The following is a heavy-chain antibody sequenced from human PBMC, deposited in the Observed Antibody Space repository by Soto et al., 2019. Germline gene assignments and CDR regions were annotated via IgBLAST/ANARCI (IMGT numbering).Heavy chain of an antibody. CDR3: AKPIVATTKFGAFDI. V-gene: IGHV3-30*18. CDR2: ISYDGSNK. D-gene: IGHD5-12*01. J-gene: IGHJ3*02. Sequence: QVQLVESGGGVVQPGRSLRLSCAASGFTFSSYGMHWVRQAPGKGLEWVAVISYDGSNKYYADSVKGRFTISRDNSKNTLYLQMNRLRAEDTAVYYCAKPIVATTKFGAFDIWGQGTMVTVSS. CDR1: GFTFSSYG.